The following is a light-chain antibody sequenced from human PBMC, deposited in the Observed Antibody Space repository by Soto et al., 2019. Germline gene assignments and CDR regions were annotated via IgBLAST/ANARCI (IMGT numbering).Light chain of an antibody. CDR3: QQYDYSPCS. V-gene: IGKV3-20*01. Sequence: DIVLTQSPGIVSLSPGDRATLSCRASESLINNNLAWYQQKPGQAPRLLIFGASTRATGIPDRFRGSGSGTDFTLTISRLEPEDFAVYHCQQYDYSPCSFGQGTKLQI. CDR2: GAS. J-gene: IGKJ2*04. CDR1: ESLINNN.